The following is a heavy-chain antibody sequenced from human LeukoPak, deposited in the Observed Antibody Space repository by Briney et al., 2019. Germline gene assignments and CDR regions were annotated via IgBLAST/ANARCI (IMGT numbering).Heavy chain of an antibody. CDR2: INPSGGST. D-gene: IGHD2-2*01. CDR1: GYTFTSYY. Sequence: ASVKVSCKASGYTFTSYYMHWVRQAPGQGLEWMGIINPSGGSTSCAQKFQGRVTMTRDTSTSTVYMELSSLRSEDTAVYYCASHRYQLLQRDAFDIWGQGTMVTVSS. V-gene: IGHV1-46*01. J-gene: IGHJ3*02. CDR3: ASHRYQLLQRDAFDI.